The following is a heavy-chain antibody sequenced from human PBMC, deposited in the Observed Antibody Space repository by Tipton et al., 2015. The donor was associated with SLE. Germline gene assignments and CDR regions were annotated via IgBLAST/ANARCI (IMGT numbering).Heavy chain of an antibody. CDR2: IYYSGTT. J-gene: IGHJ4*02. D-gene: IGHD3-16*02. CDR1: GFTFSNYW. Sequence: QVQLVQSGGGSVQPGGSLRLSCAASGFTFSNYWMTWVRQAPGKGLEWIGYIYYSGTTNYNPSRKSRVSISLDTSKNQFSLRLNSVTAADTAVYFCARSIYRMQLFDSWGQGALVTVSS. CDR3: ARSIYRMQLFDS. V-gene: IGHV4-59*08.